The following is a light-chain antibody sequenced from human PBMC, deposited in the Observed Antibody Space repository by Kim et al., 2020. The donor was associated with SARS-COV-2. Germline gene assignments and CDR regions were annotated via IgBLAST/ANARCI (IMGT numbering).Light chain of an antibody. CDR2: GTD. CDR1: MSNIGKNP. CDR3: ATWDDSLSGVV. Sequence: QPVLTQAPSASGTPGQRVNIACSGSMSNIGKNPVSWYQQVPGTAPKLLIYGTDERPSGVPDRFSGSKSGTSASLAISGLRSEDEADYYCATWDDSLSGVVFGGGTQLTVL. J-gene: IGLJ3*02. V-gene: IGLV1-47*01.